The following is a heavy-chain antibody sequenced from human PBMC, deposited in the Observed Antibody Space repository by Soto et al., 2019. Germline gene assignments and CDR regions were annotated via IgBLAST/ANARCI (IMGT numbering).Heavy chain of an antibody. J-gene: IGHJ6*02. CDR1: GGSISSGGYY. CDR2: IYYSGST. Sequence: SETLSLTCTVSGGSISSGGYYWSWIRHHPGKGLEWIGYIYYSGSTYYNPSLKSRVTISVDTSKNQFSLKLSSVTAADTAVYYCARGSEDYSDAYYYYGMDVWGQGTTLTV. V-gene: IGHV4-31*03. D-gene: IGHD4-17*01. CDR3: ARGSEDYSDAYYYYGMDV.